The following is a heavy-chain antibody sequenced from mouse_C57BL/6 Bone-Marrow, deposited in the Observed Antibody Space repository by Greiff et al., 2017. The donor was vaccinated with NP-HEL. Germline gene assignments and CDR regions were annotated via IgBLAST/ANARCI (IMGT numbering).Heavy chain of an antibody. J-gene: IGHJ3*01. V-gene: IGHV1-76*01. CDR1: GYTFTDYY. D-gene: IGHD1-1*01. CDR2: IYPGSGNT. Sequence: VQLMESGAELVRPGASVKLSCKASGYTFTDYYINWVKQRPGQGLEWIARIYPGSGNTYYNEKFKGKATLTAEKSSSTAYMQLSSLTSEDSAVYFCAREHYSYGSSYPWFAYWGQGTPVTVSA. CDR3: AREHYSYGSSYPWFAY.